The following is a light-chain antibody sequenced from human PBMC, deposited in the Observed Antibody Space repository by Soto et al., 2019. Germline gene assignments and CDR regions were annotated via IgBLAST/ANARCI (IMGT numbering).Light chain of an antibody. CDR2: DAS. CDR1: QSIGRY. J-gene: IGKJ4*01. CDR3: QQRASWLT. V-gene: IGKV3-11*01. Sequence: EIVLTQSPATLSLSPGERVTLSCRASQSIGRYLAWYQHKPGQAPRLLIYDASNRATGIPARFSGSGSGTDFTLNISSLEPEDFADYYCQQRASWLTFGGGTKVEIK.